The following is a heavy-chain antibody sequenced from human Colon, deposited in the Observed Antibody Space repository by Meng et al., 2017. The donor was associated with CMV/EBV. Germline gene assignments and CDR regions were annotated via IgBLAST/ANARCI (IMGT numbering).Heavy chain of an antibody. J-gene: IGHJ4*02. V-gene: IGHV3-21*06. CDR3: ARLPTHCDTNCYSALDS. Sequence: GESLKISCEASGFTSSSHTIHWVRQAPGKGLEWVSSISSSGSYLHYADSLKGRFTVSRDNVKNSVNLQMNGLTVEDTAVYYFARLPTHCDTNCYSALDSWGQGTLVTVSS. CDR1: GFTSSSHT. CDR2: ISSSGSYL. D-gene: IGHD2-21*01.